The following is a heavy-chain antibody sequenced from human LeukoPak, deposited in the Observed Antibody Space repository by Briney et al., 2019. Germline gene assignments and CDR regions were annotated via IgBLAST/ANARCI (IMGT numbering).Heavy chain of an antibody. Sequence: GGSLRLSCAASGFTFSSYSMNWVRQAPGKGLEWVSSISSSSSYIYYADSVKGRFTISRDNAKNSLYLQMSGLRAEDTAVYYCARAVGNSGNDYWGQGTLVTVSS. CDR2: ISSSSSYI. J-gene: IGHJ4*02. V-gene: IGHV3-21*01. D-gene: IGHD4-23*01. CDR3: ARAVGNSGNDY. CDR1: GFTFSSYS.